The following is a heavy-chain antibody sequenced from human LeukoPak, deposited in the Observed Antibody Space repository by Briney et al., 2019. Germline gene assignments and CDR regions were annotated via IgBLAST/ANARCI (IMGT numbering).Heavy chain of an antibody. D-gene: IGHD3-16*01. CDR3: ARGPSGGSGHDY. Sequence: SETLSLTCTVSGGSISPYYWSWIRQPAGKGLEWIGRIYSSGTTKYNPSLRSRVTMSVGTSKNQFSLNLNSVTAADTAVYYCARGPSGGSGHDYWGQGTLVTVSS. CDR1: GGSISPYY. J-gene: IGHJ4*02. CDR2: IYSSGTT. V-gene: IGHV4-4*07.